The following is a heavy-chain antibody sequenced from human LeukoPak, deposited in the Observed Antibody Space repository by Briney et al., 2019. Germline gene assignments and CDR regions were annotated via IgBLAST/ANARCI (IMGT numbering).Heavy chain of an antibody. CDR2: TSHDGTTK. D-gene: IGHD2-15*01. CDR3: ARAQINEDLSD. V-gene: IGHV3-30*01. Sequence: PGRSLRLSCAASGFIFNRYAMHWVRQAPGKGPEWVADTSHDGTTKYYEDSVKGRFTISRDNSKNTLYLQMNSLRAEDTAVYYCARAQINEDLSDWGQGTLVTVSS. CDR1: GFIFNRYA. J-gene: IGHJ1*01.